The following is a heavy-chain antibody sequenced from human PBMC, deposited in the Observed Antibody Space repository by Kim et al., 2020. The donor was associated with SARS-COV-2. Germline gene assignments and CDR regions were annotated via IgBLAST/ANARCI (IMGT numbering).Heavy chain of an antibody. Sequence: GGSLRLSCAASGFTVSSNYMSWVRQAPGKGLEWVSVIYSGGSTYYADSVKGRFTISRHNSKNTLYLQMNSLRAEDTAVYYCARGPNYELERPALFDPWGQGTLVTVSS. CDR1: GFTVSSNY. J-gene: IGHJ5*02. CDR3: ARGPNYELERPALFDP. CDR2: IYSGGST. D-gene: IGHD1-1*01. V-gene: IGHV3-53*04.